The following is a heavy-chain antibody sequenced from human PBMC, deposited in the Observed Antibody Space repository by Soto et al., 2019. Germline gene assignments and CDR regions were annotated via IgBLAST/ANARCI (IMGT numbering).Heavy chain of an antibody. CDR1: GFTFSSYW. V-gene: IGHV3-7*01. CDR3: ARECIAARPLGIDY. D-gene: IGHD6-6*01. J-gene: IGHJ4*02. CDR2: IKQDGSEK. Sequence: EVQLVESGGGLVQPGGSLRLSCAASGFTFSSYWMSWVRQAPGKGLEWVANIKQDGSEKYYVDSVKGRFTISRDNAKNSLYLQMNSLRAEAAAVDYCARECIAARPLGIDYWGQGTLVTVSS.